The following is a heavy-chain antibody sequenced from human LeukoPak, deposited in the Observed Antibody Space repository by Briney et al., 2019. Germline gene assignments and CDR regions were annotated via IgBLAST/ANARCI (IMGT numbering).Heavy chain of an antibody. J-gene: IGHJ4*02. CDR3: ARIGRDCSSTSCPKYYFDY. CDR1: GGSFSGYY. Sequence: SETLSLTCAVYGGSFSGYYWSWIRQPPGKGLEWIGEINHSGSTNYNPSLKSRVTISVDTSKNQFSLKLSSVTAADTAVYYRARIGRDCSSTSCPKYYFDYWGQGTLVTVSS. D-gene: IGHD2-2*01. CDR2: INHSGST. V-gene: IGHV4-34*01.